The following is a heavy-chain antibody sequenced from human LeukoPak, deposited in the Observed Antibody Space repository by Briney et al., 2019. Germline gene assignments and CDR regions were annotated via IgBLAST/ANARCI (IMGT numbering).Heavy chain of an antibody. J-gene: IGHJ5*02. CDR1: GGSFSGYY. D-gene: IGHD2-2*03. CDR3: ASNGYEGWFDP. CDR2: INHSGST. V-gene: IGHV4-34*01. Sequence: SETLSLTCAVYGGSFSGYYWRWIRQPPGKGLEWIGEINHSGSTNYNPSLKSRVTISVDTSKNQFSLKMSSVTAADTAVYYCASNGYEGWFDPGGQGTRVTVS.